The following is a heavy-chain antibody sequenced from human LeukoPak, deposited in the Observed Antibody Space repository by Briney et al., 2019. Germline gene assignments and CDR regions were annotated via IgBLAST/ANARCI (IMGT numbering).Heavy chain of an antibody. J-gene: IGHJ4*02. CDR3: ARRSAAGTWGSSYFDY. Sequence: GGSLRLSCAASGFTFSSYAMSWVRQAPGKGLEWVANIKQDGSEKYYVDSVKGRFTISRDNAKNSLYLQMNSLRAEDTAVYYCARRSAAGTWGSSYFDYWGQGTLVTVSS. D-gene: IGHD6-13*01. CDR1: GFTFSSYA. CDR2: IKQDGSEK. V-gene: IGHV3-7*01.